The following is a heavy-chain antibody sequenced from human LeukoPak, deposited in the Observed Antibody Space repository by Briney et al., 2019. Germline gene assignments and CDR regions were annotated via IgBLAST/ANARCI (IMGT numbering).Heavy chain of an antibody. D-gene: IGHD6-19*01. CDR3: ARGYSSGWYGDY. Sequence: GGSLRLSCAASGFTVSNNYMSWVRQAPGKGLEWVSVIYSGGSTYYADSVKGRFTISRDNSKNTLCLQMNSLRAEDTAVYYCARGYSSGWYGDYWGQGTLVTVSS. V-gene: IGHV3-53*01. J-gene: IGHJ4*02. CDR2: IYSGGST. CDR1: GFTVSNNY.